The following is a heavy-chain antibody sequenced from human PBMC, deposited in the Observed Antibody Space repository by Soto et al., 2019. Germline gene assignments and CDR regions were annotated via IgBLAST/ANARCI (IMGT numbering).Heavy chain of an antibody. D-gene: IGHD3-10*01. Sequence: KASETLSLTCTVSGGSFSGHSWNWIRQTPKKGLEWIGEVFPSGDTNYSPSLQARVTLSIDTSKNQFSLRMTAVTAADTAVYYCARGMFVRDTTPLRRVFGSARPHGLDVWGQGTTVTVSS. CDR2: VFPSGDT. V-gene: IGHV4-34*01. J-gene: IGHJ6*02. CDR1: GGSFSGHS. CDR3: ARGMFVRDTTPLRRVFGSARPHGLDV.